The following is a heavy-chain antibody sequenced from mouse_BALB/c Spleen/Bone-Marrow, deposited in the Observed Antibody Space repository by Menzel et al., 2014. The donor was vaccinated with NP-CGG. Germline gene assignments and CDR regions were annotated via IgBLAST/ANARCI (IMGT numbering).Heavy chain of an antibody. Sequence: LVESGPELMKPGASVKISCKASGYLFTSYYMHWVKQSHGESLEWIGYFDPFNGGTSYNQKFKGKATLTVDKSSSTAYMHLSSLTSEDSAVYFCARSYDGYPYAMNYWGQGTPGTASS. V-gene: IGHV1S135*01. CDR1: GYLFTSYY. J-gene: IGHJ4*01. CDR2: FDPFNGGT. CDR3: ARSYDGYPYAMNY. D-gene: IGHD2-3*01.